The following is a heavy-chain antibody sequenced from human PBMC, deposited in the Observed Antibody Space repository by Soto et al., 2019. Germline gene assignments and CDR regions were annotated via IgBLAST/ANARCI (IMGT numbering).Heavy chain of an antibody. V-gene: IGHV3-21*06. CDR2: ITSSSTYI. Sequence: PGGSLRLSCVASGFTLRAYSMSWVRQAPGQGLEWVSSITSSSTYIYYTRSVEGRFTISRDDAKNSLHLQMNSLRAEDTAVYYCARDLLEGYGHARQPDYWGQGTLVTVSS. CDR3: ARDLLEGYGHARQPDY. J-gene: IGHJ4*02. D-gene: IGHD5-18*01. CDR1: GFTLRAYS.